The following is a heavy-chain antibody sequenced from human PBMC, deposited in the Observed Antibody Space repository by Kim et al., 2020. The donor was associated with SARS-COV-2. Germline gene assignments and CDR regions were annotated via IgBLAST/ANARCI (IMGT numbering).Heavy chain of an antibody. CDR3: ARWRGSGYDDNWFDP. CDR2: IYYSGST. V-gene: IGHV4-61*01. Sequence: SETLSLTCTVSGGSVSSGSYYWSWIRQPPGKGLEWIGYIYYSGSTNYNPSLKSRVTISVDTSKNQFSLKLSSVTAADTAVYYCARWRGSGYDDNWFDPWGQGTLVTVSS. CDR1: GGSVSSGSYY. D-gene: IGHD5-12*01. J-gene: IGHJ5*02.